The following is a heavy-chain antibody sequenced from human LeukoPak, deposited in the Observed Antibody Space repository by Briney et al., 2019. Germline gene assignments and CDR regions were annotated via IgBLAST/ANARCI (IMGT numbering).Heavy chain of an antibody. CDR2: ISYDGSNK. CDR1: GFTFSSYA. D-gene: IGHD1-1*01. Sequence: GVSLRLSCAASGFTFSSYAMHWVRQAPGKGLEWVAVISYDGSNKYYADSVKGRFTISRDNSKNTLYLQMNSLRAEDTAVYYCARDRERYFEYWGQGTLVTVFS. V-gene: IGHV3-30-3*01. CDR3: ARDRERYFEY. J-gene: IGHJ4*02.